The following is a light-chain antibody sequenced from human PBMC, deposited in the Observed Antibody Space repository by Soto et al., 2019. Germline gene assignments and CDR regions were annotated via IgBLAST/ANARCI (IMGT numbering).Light chain of an antibody. CDR1: RCIGST. J-gene: IGKJ4*01. V-gene: IGKV3-15*01. CDR2: DTS. CDR3: QHYVTWPLA. Sequence: EVVMTQSPATLSVSPGERATLSCRASRCIGSTLAWYQQKPGQTPRLLIYDTSTRATGVPGRFIGSRSGTEFTLTITSLQSEDFAIYYCQHYVTWPLAFGGGTRVEN.